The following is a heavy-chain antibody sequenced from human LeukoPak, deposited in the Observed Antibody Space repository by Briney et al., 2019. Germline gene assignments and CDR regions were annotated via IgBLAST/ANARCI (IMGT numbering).Heavy chain of an antibody. V-gene: IGHV3-33*01. CDR1: GFTFSSYG. CDR2: IWYDGSNK. Sequence: PGGSLRLSCAASGFTFSSYGMHWVRQAPGKGLEWVAVIWYDGSNKYYADSVKGRFTISRDNSKNTLYLQMNSLRAEDTAVYYCARDRYYGSESYYGFPPHFDYWGQGTLVTVSS. CDR3: ARDRYYGSESYYGFPPHFDY. J-gene: IGHJ4*02. D-gene: IGHD3-10*01.